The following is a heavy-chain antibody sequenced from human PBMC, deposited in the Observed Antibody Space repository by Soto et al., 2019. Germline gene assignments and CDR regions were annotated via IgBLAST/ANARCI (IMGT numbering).Heavy chain of an antibody. J-gene: IGHJ4*02. CDR2: IIPVLGPA. Sequence: QVHLVQSGAEVKKPGSSVKVSCKTSGVTFNTFAISWVRQAPGQGLEYMGGIIPVLGPANYAQRFQGRVTITADKSTSTAYLELSNLTSEDTAVYYCARAAKRYFDYWGQGTLVTVSS. V-gene: IGHV1-69*06. CDR3: ARAAKRYFDY. CDR1: GVTFNTFA.